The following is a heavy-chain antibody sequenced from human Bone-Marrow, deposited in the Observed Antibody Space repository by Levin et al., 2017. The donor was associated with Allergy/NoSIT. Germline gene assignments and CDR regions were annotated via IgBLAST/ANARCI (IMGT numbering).Heavy chain of an antibody. CDR3: ARTHSSGWFDY. J-gene: IGHJ4*02. Sequence: GSGPTLVKPTQTLTVTCTFSGFSLTTRGLSVSWIRQPPGKALEWLALIDWDGDTLYSASLKTRLSISMDTSKNQVVLSITNMDPVDTATYYCARTHSSGWFDYWGQGTRVAVSS. CDR1: GFSLTTRGLS. CDR2: IDWDGDT. D-gene: IGHD6-19*01. V-gene: IGHV2-70*13.